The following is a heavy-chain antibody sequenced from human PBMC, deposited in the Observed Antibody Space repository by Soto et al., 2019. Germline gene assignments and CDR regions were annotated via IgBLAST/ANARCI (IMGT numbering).Heavy chain of an antibody. Sequence: PSETLSLTCTVSGGPINSYHWSWIRQPPGKGLEWIGYVYYTGSTNYNPSLKSRVTITIDTAKNQFSLKLSPVTAADTAVYFCARGDTAARPPYHYYGLDVWGQGTTVTVSS. CDR1: GGPINSYH. CDR3: ARGDTAARPPYHYYGLDV. CDR2: VYYTGST. D-gene: IGHD6-6*01. J-gene: IGHJ6*02. V-gene: IGHV4-59*01.